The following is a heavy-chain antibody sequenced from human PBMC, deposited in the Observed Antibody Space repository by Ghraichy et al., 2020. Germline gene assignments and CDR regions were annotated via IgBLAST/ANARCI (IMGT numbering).Heavy chain of an antibody. V-gene: IGHV3-21*01. CDR3: ARDGDYYDILTGYYLTVYYYYMDV. CDR2: ISSSSSYI. D-gene: IGHD3-9*01. CDR1: GFTFSSYS. J-gene: IGHJ6*03. Sequence: GGSLRLSCAASGFTFSSYSMNWVRQAPGKGLEWVSSISSSSSYIYYADSVKGRFTISRDNAKNSLYLQMNSLRAEDTAVYYCARDGDYYDILTGYYLTVYYYYMDVWGKGTTVTVSS.